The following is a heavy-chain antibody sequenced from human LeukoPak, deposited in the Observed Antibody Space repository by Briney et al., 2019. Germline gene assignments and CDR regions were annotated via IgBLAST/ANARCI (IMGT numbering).Heavy chain of an antibody. CDR3: AREYCSSTSCSGMDV. Sequence: PSETLSLTCTVSGGSISSYYWSWIRQPPGKGLEWIGYIYYSGSTNYNPSLKSRVTISVDTSKNQFSLKLSSVTAADMAVYYCAREYCSSTSCSGMDVWGQGTTVTVSS. D-gene: IGHD2-2*01. V-gene: IGHV4-59*12. CDR1: GGSISSYY. J-gene: IGHJ6*02. CDR2: IYYSGST.